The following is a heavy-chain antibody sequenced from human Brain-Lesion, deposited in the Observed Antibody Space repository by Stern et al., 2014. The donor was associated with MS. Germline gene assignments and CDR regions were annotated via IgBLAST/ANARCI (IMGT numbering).Heavy chain of an antibody. Sequence: QLQLQESGPGLVKPSGTLSLTCVVSGGSISSSNWWSWVRQSPGKGLEWIGESDHSGSTIYNPSLTSRVTVSVANAKNCFSLNLRSLTAADTAVYFCARFPASRPHVFDSWGQGTLVTVSS. CDR2: SDHSGST. CDR1: GGSISSSNW. J-gene: IGHJ4*02. D-gene: IGHD6-13*01. V-gene: IGHV4-4*02. CDR3: ARFPASRPHVFDS.